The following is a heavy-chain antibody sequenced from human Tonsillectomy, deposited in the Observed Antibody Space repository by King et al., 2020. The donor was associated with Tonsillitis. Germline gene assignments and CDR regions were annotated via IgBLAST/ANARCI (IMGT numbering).Heavy chain of an antibody. Sequence: VTLKESGPALVKPTQTLTLTCTFSGFSLTTSGMCLSWIRQPPGKALEWLALIDWNDVKYYSPSLKTRLTISRDTSKNQVVLTMTNMDPVDTATYFCAGHKYTNGWTYYHGTDVWGQGTTVTVSS. CDR1: GFSLTTSGMC. J-gene: IGHJ6*02. CDR2: IDWNDVK. D-gene: IGHD6-19*01. CDR3: AGHKYTNGWTYYHGTDV. V-gene: IGHV2-70*01.